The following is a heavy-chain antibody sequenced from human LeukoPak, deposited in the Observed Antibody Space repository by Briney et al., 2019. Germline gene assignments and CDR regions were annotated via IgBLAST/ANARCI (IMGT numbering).Heavy chain of an antibody. D-gene: IGHD3-16*01. CDR2: INTDGSTT. J-gene: IGHJ3*02. V-gene: IGHV3-74*01. Sequence: GGSLRLSCAASGFTFSSYWMQWVRQAPGKGLVWVSEINTDGSTTNYADSVKGRFTNSRDNAKNTVYLQMNSLRVEDTTVYYCARGGLPGAFDIWGQGTMVTVSS. CDR1: GFTFSSYW. CDR3: ARGGLPGAFDI.